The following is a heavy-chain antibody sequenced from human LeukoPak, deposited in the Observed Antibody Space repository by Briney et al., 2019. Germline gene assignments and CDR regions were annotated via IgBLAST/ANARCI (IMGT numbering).Heavy chain of an antibody. CDR3: ARAGYSSGWSHFDY. CDR2: ISSTGSYI. D-gene: IGHD6-19*01. CDR1: GFTFSDYS. J-gene: IGHJ4*02. V-gene: IGHV3-21*01. Sequence: GSLRLSCAASGFTFSDYSMNWVRQAPGKGLEWVSSISSTGSYIYYADSLKGRFTISRDNAKNSLYLGMNSLRAEDTAVYYCARAGYSSGWSHFDYWGQGTLVTVSS.